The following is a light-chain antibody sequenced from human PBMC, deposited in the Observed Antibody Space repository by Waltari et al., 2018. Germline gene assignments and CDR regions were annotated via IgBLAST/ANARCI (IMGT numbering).Light chain of an antibody. CDR2: VNSDGSH. V-gene: IGLV4-69*01. CDR3: ETGGHGTWV. J-gene: IGLJ3*02. CDR1: SWHSSNV. Sequence: QLVVTQSPSASAPLGASVKLTCTLSSWHSSNVIAWLQQRPAKGPRYLMKVNSDGSHSKGDEIPDRFSGSSSGAERYLTISSLQSDDEADYYCETGGHGTWVFGGGTKLTVL.